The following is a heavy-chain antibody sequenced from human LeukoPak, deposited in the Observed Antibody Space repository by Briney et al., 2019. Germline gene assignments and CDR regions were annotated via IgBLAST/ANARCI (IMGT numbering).Heavy chain of an antibody. CDR2: IYSGGST. J-gene: IGHJ4*02. Sequence: GGSLRLSCAAPGFTVSSNYMSWVRQAPGKGLEWVSVIYSGGSTYYADSVKGRFTISRDDSKNTLYLQMNSLRAEDTAVYYCARDNYGDYLFDYWGQGTLVTVSS. V-gene: IGHV3-53*01. CDR3: ARDNYGDYLFDY. D-gene: IGHD4-17*01. CDR1: GFTVSSNY.